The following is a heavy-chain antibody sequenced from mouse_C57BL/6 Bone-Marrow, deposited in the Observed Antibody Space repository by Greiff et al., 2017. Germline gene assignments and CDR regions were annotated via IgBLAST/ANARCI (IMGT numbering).Heavy chain of an antibody. J-gene: IGHJ4*01. D-gene: IGHD1-1*01. CDR1: GHAFTNYL. V-gene: IGHV1-54*01. CDR2: INPGSGGT. Sequence: VQLQQSGAELVRPGTSVKVSCKASGHAFTNYLIEWVKQRPGQGLEWIGVINPGSGGTNYNEKFKGKATLTADKSSSTAYMQLSSLTSEDSAVYFCARDTTVVANYAMDYWGQGTSVTVSS. CDR3: ARDTTVVANYAMDY.